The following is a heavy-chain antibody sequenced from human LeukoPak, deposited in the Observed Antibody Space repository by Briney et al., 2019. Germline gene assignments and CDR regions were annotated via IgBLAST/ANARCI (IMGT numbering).Heavy chain of an antibody. CDR1: GFTFSSYA. Sequence: GGSLRLSCSASGFTFSSYAMHWVRQAPGKGLEYVSAISSNGGSTYYADSVKGRFTISRDNSKNTLYLQMSSLRAEDTTVYYCVKSPRSSWTNWFDPRGQGTLVTVSS. V-gene: IGHV3-64D*06. CDR2: ISSNGGST. D-gene: IGHD6-13*01. J-gene: IGHJ5*02. CDR3: VKSPRSSWTNWFDP.